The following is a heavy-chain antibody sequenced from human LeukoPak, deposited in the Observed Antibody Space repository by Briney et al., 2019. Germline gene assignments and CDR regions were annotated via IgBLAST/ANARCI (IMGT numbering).Heavy chain of an antibody. CDR1: GGTFSSYA. D-gene: IGHD5-18*01. CDR3: ARERSRYSYASGWYYMDV. V-gene: IGHV1-69*13. J-gene: IGHJ6*03. CDR2: IIPIFGTA. Sequence: SVKVSCKASGGTFSSYAISWVRQAHGQGLEWMGGIIPIFGTANYAQKFQGRVTITADESTSTAYMELSSLRSEDTAVYYFARERSRYSYASGWYYMDVWSKGTTVTASS.